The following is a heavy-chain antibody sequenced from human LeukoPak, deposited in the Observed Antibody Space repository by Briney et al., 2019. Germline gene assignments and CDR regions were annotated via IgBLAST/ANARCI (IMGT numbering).Heavy chain of an antibody. Sequence: SGTLSLTCTVSGGSISSYYWGWIRQPPGKGLEWIGYIYYSGSTNYNPSLKSRVTISVDTSKNQFSLKLSSVTAADTAVYYCARIAAAGRPFDYWGQGTLVTVSS. CDR2: IYYSGST. D-gene: IGHD6-13*01. CDR3: ARIAAAGRPFDY. CDR1: GGSISSYY. J-gene: IGHJ4*02. V-gene: IGHV4-59*01.